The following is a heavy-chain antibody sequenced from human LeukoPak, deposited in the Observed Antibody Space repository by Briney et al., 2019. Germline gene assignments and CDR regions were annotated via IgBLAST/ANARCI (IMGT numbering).Heavy chain of an antibody. J-gene: IGHJ5*02. CDR2: INLNTGGT. Sequence: ASVKVSCKASGYTFSDYYIHWVRQAPGQGPEWMGWINLNTGGTNYAQKFDGRFSMTRDTSINTAFMELSGLTFDDTAVYYCGSVRGILSYFDLWGQGTLVTVSA. CDR3: GSVRGILSYFDL. V-gene: IGHV1-2*02. CDR1: GYTFSDYY. D-gene: IGHD3-16*01.